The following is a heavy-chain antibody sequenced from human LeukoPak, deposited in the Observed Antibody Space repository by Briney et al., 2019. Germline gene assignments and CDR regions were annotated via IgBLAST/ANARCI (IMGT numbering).Heavy chain of an antibody. J-gene: IGHJ4*02. V-gene: IGHV3-7*01. CDR1: GFTFSSYW. Sequence: GGSLRLSCAASGFTFSSYWMSWVRQAPGKGLEWVANIKQDGSEKYYVDSVKGRFTISRDNAKNSLYLQMNSLRAEDTGVYYCATSLGYCSSTSCLYYFDYWGQGTLVTVSS. D-gene: IGHD2-2*01. CDR3: ATSLGYCSSTSCLYYFDY. CDR2: IKQDGSEK.